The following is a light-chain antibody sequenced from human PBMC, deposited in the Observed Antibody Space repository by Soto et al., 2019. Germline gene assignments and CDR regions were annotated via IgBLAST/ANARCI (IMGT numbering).Light chain of an antibody. CDR1: QSIGIY. J-gene: IGKJ4*01. CDR3: QQRSTWPLT. Sequence: EIVLTQSPATLSLSPGDRATLSCRASQSIGIYLFWYQQTPAQSPRLLIYEASNRATGVPAKFSGTGSGTDFTLTISSLESEDFGIYYCQQRSTWPLTFGGGTRVEI. V-gene: IGKV3-11*01. CDR2: EAS.